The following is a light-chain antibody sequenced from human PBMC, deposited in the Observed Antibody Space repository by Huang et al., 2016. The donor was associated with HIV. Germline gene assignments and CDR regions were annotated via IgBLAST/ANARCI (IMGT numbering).Light chain of an antibody. Sequence: DIVMTQSPDSLAVSLGERATINCKSSQSVLYRSNNKNNLAWYQQKPGPPPKLLIYWASTRESGVPDRFTGSGSGTDFSLTISSLQAEDVAVYYCQQYDTSPWTFGQGTKVEIK. CDR2: WAS. CDR3: QQYDTSPWT. V-gene: IGKV4-1*01. CDR1: QSVLYRSNNKNN. J-gene: IGKJ1*01.